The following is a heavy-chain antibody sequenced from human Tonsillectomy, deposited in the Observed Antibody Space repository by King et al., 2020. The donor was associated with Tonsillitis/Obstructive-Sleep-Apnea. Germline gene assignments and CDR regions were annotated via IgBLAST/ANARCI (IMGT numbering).Heavy chain of an antibody. CDR3: ARPNYYGSGSSGHYYYYMDV. J-gene: IGHJ6*03. CDR1: GGSFSGYY. Sequence: VQLQQWGAGLLKPSETLSLTCAVSGGSFSGYYWSWIRQPPGKGLEWIGEINHSGSTNYNPSLKSRVTISVDTSTNQFSLKLSSVTAADTAVYYCARPNYYGSGSSGHYYYYMDVWGKGTTVTVSS. D-gene: IGHD3-10*01. V-gene: IGHV4-34*01. CDR2: INHSGST.